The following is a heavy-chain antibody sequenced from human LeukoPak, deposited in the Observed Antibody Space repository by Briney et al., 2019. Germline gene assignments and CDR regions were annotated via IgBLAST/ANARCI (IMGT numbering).Heavy chain of an antibody. V-gene: IGHV4-61*01. CDR1: GGSVSSGSYY. D-gene: IGHD3-10*01. CDR2: IYYSGST. CDR3: ARGGYYGSGSYYNTRYWFDP. J-gene: IGHJ5*02. Sequence: SETLSLTCTVSGGSVSSGSYYWSWIRQPPGKGLEWIGYIYYSGSTNYNPSLKSRVTISVDTSKNQFSLKLSSVTAADTAVYYCARGGYYGSGSYYNTRYWFDPWGQGTLVTVSS.